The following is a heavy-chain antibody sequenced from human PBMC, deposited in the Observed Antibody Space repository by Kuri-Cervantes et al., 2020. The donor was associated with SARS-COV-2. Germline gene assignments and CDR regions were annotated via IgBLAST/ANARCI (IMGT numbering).Heavy chain of an antibody. J-gene: IGHJ3*02. CDR1: GGSFSGYY. CDR2: INHSGST. CDR3: ARLLNTGHDAFDI. Sequence: ESLKISCAVYGGSFSGYYWSWIRQPPGKGLEWIGEINHSGSTNYNPSLKSRVTMSVDTSKNQFSLKLSSVTAADTAVYYCARLLNTGHDAFDIWGQGTMVTVSS. D-gene: IGHD1-14*01. V-gene: IGHV4-34*01.